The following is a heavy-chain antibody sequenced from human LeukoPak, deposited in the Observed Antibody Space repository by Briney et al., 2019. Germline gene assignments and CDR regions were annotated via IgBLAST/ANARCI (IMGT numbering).Heavy chain of an antibody. Sequence: ASVKVSCKASGYSFTTHYMHWVRQAPGQGLEWMGLIKSSGGSTSYAQKFQDRFTMTRDTSTSTVYMELSSLRSEDTAVYYCARGAPDYDVLTGYPRYHYYYGMDVWGQGTTVTVSS. J-gene: IGHJ6*02. D-gene: IGHD3-9*01. CDR2: IKSSGGST. CDR1: GYSFTTHY. CDR3: ARGAPDYDVLTGYPRYHYYYGMDV. V-gene: IGHV1-46*01.